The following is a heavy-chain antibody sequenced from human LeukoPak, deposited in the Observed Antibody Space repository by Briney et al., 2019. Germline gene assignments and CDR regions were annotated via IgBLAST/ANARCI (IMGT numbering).Heavy chain of an antibody. CDR1: GGSISSGGYY. V-gene: IGHV4-31*03. D-gene: IGHD7-27*01. CDR3: ARQYLGISYGDC. Sequence: PSETLSLTCTVSGGSISSGGYYWSWIRQHPGKGLEWIGYIYYSGSTYYNPSLKSRVTISVDTSKNQFSLKLRSVTAADTAVYYCARQYLGISYGDCWGLGTLVTASS. CDR2: IYYSGST. J-gene: IGHJ4*02.